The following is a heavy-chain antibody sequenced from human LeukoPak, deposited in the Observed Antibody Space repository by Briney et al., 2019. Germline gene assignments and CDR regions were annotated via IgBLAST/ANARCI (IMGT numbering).Heavy chain of an antibody. D-gene: IGHD5-12*01. Sequence: TSETLSLTCTVSGGSISTYYWNWIRQPAGKGLEWIGHIYNSGNTNHNPSLKGRGTISVDRSRNMFSLKLSSVTAADTAVYYCARDYIVETGVVAFDIWGQGTMVTVSS. V-gene: IGHV4-4*07. CDR3: ARDYIVETGVVAFDI. CDR2: IYNSGNT. CDR1: GGSISTYY. J-gene: IGHJ3*02.